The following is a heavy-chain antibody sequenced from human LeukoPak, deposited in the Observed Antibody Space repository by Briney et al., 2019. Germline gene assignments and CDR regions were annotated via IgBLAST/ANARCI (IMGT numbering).Heavy chain of an antibody. CDR3: AYSNYWF. J-gene: IGHJ4*02. Sequence: PGGSLRLSCAASGFTFSSYSMNWVRQAPGKGLELVSSISSRSTYIYYADSVKGRFTISRDNAKNSLYLQMNSLRAEDTAVYYCAYSNYWFWGQGTLVTVSS. D-gene: IGHD4-11*01. CDR2: ISSRSTYI. CDR1: GFTFSSYS. V-gene: IGHV3-21*01.